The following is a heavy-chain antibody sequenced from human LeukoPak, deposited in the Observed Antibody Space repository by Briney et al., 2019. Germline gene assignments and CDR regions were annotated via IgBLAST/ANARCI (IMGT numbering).Heavy chain of an antibody. CDR2: IGGSGGTT. CDR3: AKAPATGEGYYYYYMDV. CDR1: GFTFSSYA. Sequence: PGGSLRLSCAASGFTFSSYAVSWVRQAPGKGPEWVSSIGGSGGTTYYADSVKGRFTISTDNSKNTLYLQMNSLRAEDTAVYYCAKAPATGEGYYYYYMDVWGKGTTVTVSS. J-gene: IGHJ6*03. V-gene: IGHV3-23*01. D-gene: IGHD7-27*01.